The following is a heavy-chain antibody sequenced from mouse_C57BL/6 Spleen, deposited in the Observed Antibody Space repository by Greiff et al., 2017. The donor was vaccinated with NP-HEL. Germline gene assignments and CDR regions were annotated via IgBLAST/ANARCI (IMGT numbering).Heavy chain of an antibody. CDR1: GYAFSSYW. CDR2: IYPGDGDT. J-gene: IGHJ2*01. CDR3: ARTAQATSFDY. D-gene: IGHD3-2*02. V-gene: IGHV1-80*01. Sequence: QVQLKESGAELVKPGASVKISCKASGYAFSSYWMNWVKQRPGKGLEWIGQIYPGDGDTNYNGKFKGKATLTADKSSSTAYMQLSSLTSADSAVYCCARTAQATSFDYWGQGTTLTVSS.